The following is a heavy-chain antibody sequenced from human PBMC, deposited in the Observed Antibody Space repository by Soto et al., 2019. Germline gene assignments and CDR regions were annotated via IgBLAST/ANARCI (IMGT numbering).Heavy chain of an antibody. CDR1: GDSMGSWDYY. CDR3: SSVSTYYGVLT. Sequence: QVQLQESGPGLVKPSQTLSLTCTVSGDSMGSWDYYWTWIRQPPGKGLEWIGYIYYIGTTFYNPSLETRVNISIATSKNHFSLRLTSFTAAETAVYYCSSVSTYYGVLTWGQGTLVTVSS. V-gene: IGHV4-30-4*01. D-gene: IGHD3-10*01. CDR2: IYYIGTT. J-gene: IGHJ5*02.